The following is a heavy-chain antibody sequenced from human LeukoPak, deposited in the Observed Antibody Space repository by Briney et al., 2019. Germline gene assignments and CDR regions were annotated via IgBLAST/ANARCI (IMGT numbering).Heavy chain of an antibody. CDR3: AKHSTGVEC. Sequence: GESLRLACAASGFSFSSYAMSWVRQLPGKGREWGSAISGSGGSTYYADSVKGRYTISRDNSKNTLYLQMNSLRAEDTAVYYCAKHSTGVECWGRGTLVTDSS. CDR2: ISGSGGST. V-gene: IGHV3-23*01. CDR1: GFSFSSYA. J-gene: IGHJ2*01. D-gene: IGHD3-10*01.